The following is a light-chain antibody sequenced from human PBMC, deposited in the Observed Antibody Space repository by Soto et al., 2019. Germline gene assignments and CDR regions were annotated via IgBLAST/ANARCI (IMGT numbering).Light chain of an antibody. J-gene: IGKJ4*01. CDR2: KAS. CDR3: QQSYSNTRT. V-gene: IGKV1-5*03. Sequence: DIQMTQSPSTLSGSVGDRVTITCLASQTISSWLAWYQKKPGKAPKLLIYKASTLKSGVPSRLSGSGSGTDFTLTISSLKHEDFATYYCQQSYSNTRTFGGGTKVDIK. CDR1: QTISSW.